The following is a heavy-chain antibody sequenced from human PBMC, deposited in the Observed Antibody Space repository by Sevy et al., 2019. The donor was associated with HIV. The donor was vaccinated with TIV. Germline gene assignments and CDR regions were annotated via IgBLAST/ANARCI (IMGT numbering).Heavy chain of an antibody. CDR2: ISSSSSTI. V-gene: IGHV3-48*01. CDR1: GFTFSSYS. Sequence: GGSLRLSCAASGFTFSSYSMNWVRQAPGKGLEWVSYISSSSSTIYYADSVKGQFTISRDNAKNSLYLQMNSLRAEDTAVYYCAHGQARIDYWGQGTLVTVSS. CDR3: AHGQARIDY. J-gene: IGHJ4*02.